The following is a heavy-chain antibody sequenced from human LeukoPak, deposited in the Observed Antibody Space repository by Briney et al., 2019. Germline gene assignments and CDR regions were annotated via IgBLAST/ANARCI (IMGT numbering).Heavy chain of an antibody. D-gene: IGHD1-26*01. CDR3: ARRWGYYYFDY. J-gene: IGHJ4*02. CDR2: IYYSGST. V-gene: IGHV4-39*01. CDR1: GGSISSSRYY. Sequence: SETLSLTCTVSGGSISSSRYYWGWIRQPPGKGLEWIGSIYYSGSTYYNPSLKSRVTISVDTSKNQFSLKLSSVTAADTAVYYCARRWGYYYFDYWGQGTLVTVSS.